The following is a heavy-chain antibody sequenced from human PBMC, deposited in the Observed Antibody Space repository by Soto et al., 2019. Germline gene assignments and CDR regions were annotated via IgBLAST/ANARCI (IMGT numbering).Heavy chain of an antibody. V-gene: IGHV2-5*02. Sequence: QITLKESGPTLVKPTQTLTLTCTFSGFSLSTSGVGVGWIRQPPGKALEWLALIYWDDDKRYSPSLKSRLTITKDTSKNQVVLTMTNMDPVDTATYYCAHIMITFGGVIALGAFDIWGQGTMVTVSS. CDR1: GFSLSTSGVG. CDR2: IYWDDDK. D-gene: IGHD3-16*02. J-gene: IGHJ3*02. CDR3: AHIMITFGGVIALGAFDI.